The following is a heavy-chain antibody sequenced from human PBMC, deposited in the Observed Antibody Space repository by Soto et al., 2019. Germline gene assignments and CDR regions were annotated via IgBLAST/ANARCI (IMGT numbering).Heavy chain of an antibody. Sequence: GGSLRLSCAASGFTFSSYWMHWVRQAPGKGLVWVSRINSDGSRTSYADSVKGHFTISRDNAKNTLYLQMNSLRAEDTAVYYCARVGSGWYVPFDYWGQETLVTVSS. CDR3: ARVGSGWYVPFDY. J-gene: IGHJ4*02. V-gene: IGHV3-74*01. CDR1: GFTFSSYW. CDR2: INSDGSRT. D-gene: IGHD6-19*01.